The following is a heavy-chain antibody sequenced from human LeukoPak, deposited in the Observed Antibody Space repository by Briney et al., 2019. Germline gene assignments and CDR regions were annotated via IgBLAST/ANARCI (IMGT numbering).Heavy chain of an antibody. Sequence: ASVTVSCKASGGAFSSYAISWVRQAPGQGLEWMGGIIPIFGTANYAQKFQGRVTITTDESTSTAYMELSSLRSEDTAVYYCAREGLFHVVPAANYYYYYMDVWGKGTTVTVSS. CDR1: GGAFSSYA. D-gene: IGHD2-2*01. V-gene: IGHV1-69*05. J-gene: IGHJ6*03. CDR3: AREGLFHVVPAANYYYYYMDV. CDR2: IIPIFGTA.